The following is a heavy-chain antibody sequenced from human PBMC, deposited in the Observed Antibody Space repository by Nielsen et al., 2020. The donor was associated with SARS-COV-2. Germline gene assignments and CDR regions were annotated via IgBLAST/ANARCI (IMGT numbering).Heavy chain of an antibody. CDR3: ARYRIQLYPYGMDV. D-gene: IGHD5-18*01. V-gene: IGHV3-7*01. Sequence: GESLKISCAASGFTFSSYWMSWVRQAPGKGLEWVANIKQDGSEKYYVDSVKGRFTISRDNAKNSLYLQMNSLRAEDTAVYYCARYRIQLYPYGMDVWGQGTTVTVSS. CDR2: IKQDGSEK. J-gene: IGHJ6*02. CDR1: GFTFSSYW.